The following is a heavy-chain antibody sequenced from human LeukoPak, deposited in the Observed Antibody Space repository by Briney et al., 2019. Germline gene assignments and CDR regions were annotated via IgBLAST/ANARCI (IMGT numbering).Heavy chain of an antibody. CDR2: ISSSGSTK. D-gene: IGHD3-10*01. V-gene: IGHV3-48*03. J-gene: IGHJ4*02. CDR3: SRDEGTYYFDY. Sequence: QAGGSLRLSCAASGFTFINYEMNWVRQAPGKGLEQLSYISSSGSTKYYADSVKGRFTISRDNAKNSLYLQMNSLRAEDTAVYYCSRDEGTYYFDYWGQGTLVTVSS. CDR1: GFTFINYE.